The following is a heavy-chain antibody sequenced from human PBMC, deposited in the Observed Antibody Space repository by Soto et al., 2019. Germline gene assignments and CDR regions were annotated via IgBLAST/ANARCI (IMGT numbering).Heavy chain of an antibody. D-gene: IGHD3-10*01. CDR2: INAANGNT. V-gene: IGHV1-3*01. CDR1: GYSFNTYA. CDR3: TRSAVRPSRGLIGPFDY. J-gene: IGHJ4*02. Sequence: QVQFVQSGAEGEKPGASVTVSCKASGYSFNTYALHWVRQALGQRLEWMGWINAANGNTKYSQKFQGRVSITRDTSASTVTMELSGLRSEDTAVYYCTRSAVRPSRGLIGPFDYWGQGTLVTVSS.